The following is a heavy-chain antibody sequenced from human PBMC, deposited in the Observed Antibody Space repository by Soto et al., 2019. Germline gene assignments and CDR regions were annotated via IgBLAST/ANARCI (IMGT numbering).Heavy chain of an antibody. CDR3: ARDCSGGICYGYYFDY. V-gene: IGHV3-7*01. Sequence: EVQLVESGGGLVQLGGSLRLSCATSGFTLSSYWMSWVRQAPGKGLEWVANIKRDGREKYYVDSVQGRFTISRDNAKNSLYLQMNSLRAEDTAVYYCARDCSGGICYGYYFDYWGQGTLVTVSS. J-gene: IGHJ4*02. CDR2: IKRDGREK. CDR1: GFTLSSYW. D-gene: IGHD2-15*01.